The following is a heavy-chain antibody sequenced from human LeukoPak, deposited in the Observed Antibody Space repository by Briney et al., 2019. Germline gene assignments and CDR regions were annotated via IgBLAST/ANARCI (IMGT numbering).Heavy chain of an antibody. V-gene: IGHV1-2*02. CDR1: GYTFTGYY. J-gene: IGHJ6*03. CDR2: INPNSGGT. D-gene: IGHD3-10*01. Sequence: ASVKVSCKASGYTFTGYYMHWVRQAPGQGLEWMGWINPNSGGTNYAQKFQGRVTMTRDTSISTAYMELSRLRSDDTAVYYCARDSLWFGARLGYYYYYMDVWGKGTTVTISS. CDR3: ARDSLWFGARLGYYYYYMDV.